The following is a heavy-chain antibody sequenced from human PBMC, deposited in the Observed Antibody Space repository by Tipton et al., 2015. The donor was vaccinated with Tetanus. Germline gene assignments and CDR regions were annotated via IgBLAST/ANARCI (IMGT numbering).Heavy chain of an antibody. CDR3: ARRSYCSSSRCFDAFDL. J-gene: IGHJ3*01. V-gene: IGHV4-59*01. D-gene: IGHD2-2*01. Sequence: LTCTVSGGSMSNNYWSWIRQPPGKGLEWIAYIFHSGSTNYSPSLKSRVAISMDTSKNQISLKLSSVTAADTAVYYCARRSYCSSSRCFDAFDLWGRGTMVTVSS. CDR1: GGSMSNNY. CDR2: IFHSGST.